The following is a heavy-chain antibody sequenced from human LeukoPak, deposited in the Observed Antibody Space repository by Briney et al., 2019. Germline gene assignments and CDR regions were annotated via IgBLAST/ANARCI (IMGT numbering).Heavy chain of an antibody. V-gene: IGHV4-61*02. CDR2: IYTSGST. J-gene: IGHJ4*02. Sequence: PSETLSLTCTVSSDSISDGSYFWNWIRQPAGKGLEWIGRIYTSGSTNYNPSLKSRVTISRDMSKNQFSLKLNSVTAADTAVYYCARESAPDGWCSSTWYSLDYWGQGTLVTVSS. CDR1: SDSISDGSYF. CDR3: ARESAPDGWCSSTWYSLDY. D-gene: IGHD6-13*01.